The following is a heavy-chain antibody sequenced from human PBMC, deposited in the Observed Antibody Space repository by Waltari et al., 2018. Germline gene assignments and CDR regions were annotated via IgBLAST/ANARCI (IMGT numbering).Heavy chain of an antibody. V-gene: IGHV3-11*01. Sequence: QVQLVESGGGLVKPGGSLRLSCAASGSTFSDYYMSWIPRAPGKGPEWVSYIDSVSDGIYYTQSVKGRFTISRDNAKNTLYLQMNSLRVEDTAVYHCARTLAGRRLADYWGQGTLVTVSS. CDR2: IDSVSDGI. CDR1: GSTFSDYY. J-gene: IGHJ4*02. CDR3: ARTLAGRRLADY. D-gene: IGHD3-16*01.